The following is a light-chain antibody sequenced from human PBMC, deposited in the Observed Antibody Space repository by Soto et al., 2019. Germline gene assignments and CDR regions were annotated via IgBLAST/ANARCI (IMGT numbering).Light chain of an antibody. CDR1: QSLLHSDGYIY. J-gene: IGKJ1*01. CDR2: VGS. CDR3: MQALQTPWT. V-gene: IGKV2-28*01. Sequence: DIVMTQSPLSLPVTPGEPASISCRSSQSLLHSDGYIYLDWYLQRPGQSPHFLICVGSIRASGVPDRFSGSGPGTHFTLTISRVEAEDFGVYYCMQALQTPWTFGQGTRV.